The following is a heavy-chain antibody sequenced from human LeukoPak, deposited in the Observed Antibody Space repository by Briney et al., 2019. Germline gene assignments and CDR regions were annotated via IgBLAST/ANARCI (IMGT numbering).Heavy chain of an antibody. V-gene: IGHV3-30*02. D-gene: IGHD2-8*01. Sequence: GGSLRLSRAASGFTFSSYGMHWVRQAPGKGLEWVAFIRYDGSNKYYADSVKGRSTISRDNSKNTLYLQMNSLRAEDTAVYYCAKDPDCTSGICYTFFDYWGQGTLVTVSS. CDR2: IRYDGSNK. J-gene: IGHJ4*02. CDR1: GFTFSSYG. CDR3: AKDPDCTSGICYTFFDY.